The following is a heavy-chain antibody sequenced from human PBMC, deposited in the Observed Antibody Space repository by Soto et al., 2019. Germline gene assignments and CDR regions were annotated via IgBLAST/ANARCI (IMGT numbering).Heavy chain of an antibody. J-gene: IGHJ4*02. CDR3: VREMSGDFDY. D-gene: IGHD3-10*01. V-gene: IGHV3-15*07. CDR1: GFTFSNAW. Sequence: GGSLRLSCAASGFTFSNAWMNWVRQAPGKGLEWVGLIKSKTDGGTIDYAAPVKGRFTILRDDLRNTVYLQMNSLKAEDTALYYCVREMSGDFDYWGQGTPVTVSS. CDR2: IKSKTDGGTI.